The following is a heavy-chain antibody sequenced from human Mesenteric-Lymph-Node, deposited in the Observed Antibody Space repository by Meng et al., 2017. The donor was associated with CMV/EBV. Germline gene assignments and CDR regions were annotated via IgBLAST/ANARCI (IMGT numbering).Heavy chain of an antibody. D-gene: IGHD1-1*01. V-gene: IGHV4-4*02. CDR2: TSHWRRT. J-gene: IGHJ4*02. CDR1: GVSISGNHW. CDR3: TGQGGYFIDY. Sequence: SLICAVSGVSISGNHWWSWVRQPPGKGLEWIGETSHWRRTNYNPSLKSRVTISADKSKNQFSLNLNSVTAADTAVYYCTGQGGYFIDYWGQGALVTVSS.